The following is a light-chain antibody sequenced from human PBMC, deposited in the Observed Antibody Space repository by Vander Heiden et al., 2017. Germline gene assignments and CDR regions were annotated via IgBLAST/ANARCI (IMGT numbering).Light chain of an antibody. Sequence: QSVLTQPPSASGTPGQRVTISCSGSRSNIGSNTVNWCQHPPGPAPNLLLYGYNRRPSGVPDRFSGSKSGTSASLAISGLQSEDEADYYCAAWDDSLNGVVFGGGTKLTVL. CDR3: AAWDDSLNGVV. CDR1: RSNIGSNT. CDR2: GYN. V-gene: IGLV1-44*01. J-gene: IGLJ2*01.